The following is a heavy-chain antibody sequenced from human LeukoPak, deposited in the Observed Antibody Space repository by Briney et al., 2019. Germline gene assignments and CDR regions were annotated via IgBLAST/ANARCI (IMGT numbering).Heavy chain of an antibody. Sequence: GGSLRLSCLASGFTFRRSGLHWVRQAPGKGLEWVAGISHDGSDKYSADFVEGRFTISRDTSNNTLCLQMSSLTTEDTAVYYCAKAQGTLVNFYAYGMDVWGHGTTVTVSS. CDR1: GFTFRRSG. CDR3: AKAQGTLVNFYAYGMDV. CDR2: ISHDGSDK. V-gene: IGHV3-30*18. J-gene: IGHJ6*02. D-gene: IGHD3-22*01.